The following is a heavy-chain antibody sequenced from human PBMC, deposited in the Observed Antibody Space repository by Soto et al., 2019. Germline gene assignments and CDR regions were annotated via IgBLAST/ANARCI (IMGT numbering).Heavy chain of an antibody. D-gene: IGHD3-3*01. CDR1: GFTFKDYY. Sequence: QVQLVESGGGLVKPGGSLRLSCFTSGFTFKDYYMGWIRQAPGKGLEWLSYISSSGDAIYYGYSVKGRFTTSRDNTKNSLMMEMNSLSVEDSAVYYCARGSRQRFLEWLLFDYWGQGALVTVS. J-gene: IGHJ4*02. CDR3: ARGSRQRFLEWLLFDY. V-gene: IGHV3-11*01. CDR2: ISSSGDAI.